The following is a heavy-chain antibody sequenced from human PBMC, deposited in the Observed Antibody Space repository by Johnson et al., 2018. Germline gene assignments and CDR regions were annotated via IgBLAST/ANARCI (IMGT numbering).Heavy chain of an antibody. CDR3: AKDMYGYNILRAFDS. J-gene: IGHJ3*02. V-gene: IGHV3-20*04. CDR1: GFTFDAYG. CDR2: INWNGDNT. Sequence: VQLQESGGGVVRPGGSLRLSCAASGFTFDAYGMSWVREAPGKGLEWVSGINWNGDNTGYADSVKGRFTISRDNAKNSLYMQMNSLRAEDTALYYCAKDMYGYNILRAFDSWGQGTMVTVSS. D-gene: IGHD5-24*01.